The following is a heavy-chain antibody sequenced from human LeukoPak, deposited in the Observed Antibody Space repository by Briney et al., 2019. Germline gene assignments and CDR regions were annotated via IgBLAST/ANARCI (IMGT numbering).Heavy chain of an antibody. CDR2: ISGSGGST. CDR1: GFTFSSYA. Sequence: GGSLRPSCAASGFTFSSYAMSWVRQAPGKGLEWVSAISGSGGSTYYADSVKGRFTISRDNSKNTLYLQMNSLRAEDTAVYYCAKDLVYYYDSSGYPDYWGQGTLVTVSS. CDR3: AKDLVYYYDSSGYPDY. J-gene: IGHJ4*02. V-gene: IGHV3-23*01. D-gene: IGHD3-22*01.